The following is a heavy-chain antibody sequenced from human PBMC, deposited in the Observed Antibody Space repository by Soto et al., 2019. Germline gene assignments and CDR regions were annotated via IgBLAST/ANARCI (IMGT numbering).Heavy chain of an antibody. CDR1: GFTFSSYS. Sequence: GGSLRLSCAASGFTFSSYSMNWVRQAPGKGLEWVSYISSSSSTIYYADSVKGRFTISRDNAKNSLYLQMNSLRAEDTAVYYCARAIATGERPHTDYWGQGTLVTVSS. V-gene: IGHV3-48*04. CDR2: ISSSSSTI. CDR3: ARAIATGERPHTDY. J-gene: IGHJ4*02. D-gene: IGHD7-27*01.